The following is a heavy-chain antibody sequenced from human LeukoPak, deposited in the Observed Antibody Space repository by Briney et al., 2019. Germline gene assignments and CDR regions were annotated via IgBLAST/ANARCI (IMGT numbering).Heavy chain of an antibody. V-gene: IGHV3-11*01. CDR3: ARSPSGDFWSGYYSVTGYYFDY. D-gene: IGHD3-3*01. CDR1: GFTFSDYY. Sequence: GGSLRLSCAASGFTFSDYYMSWIRQAPGKGLEWVSYISSSGSTIYYADSVKGRFTISRDSAKNSLYLQMNSLRAEDTAVYYCARSPSGDFWSGYYSVTGYYFDYWGQGTLVTVSS. CDR2: ISSSGSTI. J-gene: IGHJ4*02.